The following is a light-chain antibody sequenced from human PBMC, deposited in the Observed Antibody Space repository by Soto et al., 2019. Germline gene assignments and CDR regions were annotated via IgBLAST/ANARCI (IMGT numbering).Light chain of an antibody. Sequence: DIQMTQSPSSLSASVGDRVTITCHASHDIRKYLNWYQQKPGKAPTLLIYDVSRSESGVPSRFSGSGSGTEFTLTINSLQPDDFATYYCQQYDTYYTFGQGTK. V-gene: IGKV1-5*01. CDR2: DVS. J-gene: IGKJ2*01. CDR3: QQYDTYYT. CDR1: HDIRKY.